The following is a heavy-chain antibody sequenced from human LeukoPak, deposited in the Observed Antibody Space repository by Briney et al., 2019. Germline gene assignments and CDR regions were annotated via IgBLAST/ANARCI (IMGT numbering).Heavy chain of an antibody. CDR1: GGSISSYY. Sequence: PSETLSLTCTVSGGSISSYYWTWIRQPAGKGLEWIGRIYSSGSTNYNPSLESRVTMSVDTSKNQFSLNLRSMTAADTALYYCAREGSGYSYGPFDYWGQGTLVTVSS. CDR3: AREGSGYSYGPFDY. D-gene: IGHD5-18*01. CDR2: IYSSGST. V-gene: IGHV4-4*07. J-gene: IGHJ4*02.